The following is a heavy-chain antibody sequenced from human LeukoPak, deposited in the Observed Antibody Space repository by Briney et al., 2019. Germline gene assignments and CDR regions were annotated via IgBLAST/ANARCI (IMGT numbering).Heavy chain of an antibody. Sequence: SETLSLTCTVSGGSISSYHWTWIRQPAGKGLEWIGRIYNSGSTNYNPSLKSRVTMSVDTSKNQFSLNLSSVTAADTAVYYCAXXPXVDVWGRGTTVTVS. CDR1: GGSISSYH. CDR2: IYNSGST. CDR3: AXXPXVDV. J-gene: IGHJ6*02. V-gene: IGHV4-4*07.